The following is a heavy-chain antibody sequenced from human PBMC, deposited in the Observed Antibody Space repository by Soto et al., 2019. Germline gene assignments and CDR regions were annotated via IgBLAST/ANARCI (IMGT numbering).Heavy chain of an antibody. D-gene: IGHD5-12*01. J-gene: IGHJ6*02. V-gene: IGHV1-69*12. CDR1: GGSFSNYA. CDR3: ARSGPHGIAAYFYALDV. Sequence: QVQLVQSGAEVKKPGSSVKVSCKASGGSFSNYAVTWVRQAPGQGLEWMGGIIPIFGRANYAQKFQDRVTISADESTNTVCMELSSLRSEDTADYYCARSGPHGIAAYFYALDVWGQGTTVTVSS. CDR2: IIPIFGRA.